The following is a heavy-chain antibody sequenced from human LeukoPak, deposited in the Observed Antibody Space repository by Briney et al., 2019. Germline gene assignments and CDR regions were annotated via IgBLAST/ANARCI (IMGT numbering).Heavy chain of an antibody. V-gene: IGHV3-33*01. J-gene: IGHJ4*02. Sequence: GGSLRLSCAASRFTFSDYGMHWVRQAPGMGLEWVAVIWYDGSRRYYADSVKGRFTISRDNSKNALYLEMSSLRAEDTAVYYCARDPDGLRGYSFAYFHSWGQGTLVTVSS. CDR3: ARDPDGLRGYSFAYFHS. CDR1: RFTFSDYG. CDR2: IWYDGSRR. D-gene: IGHD5-18*01.